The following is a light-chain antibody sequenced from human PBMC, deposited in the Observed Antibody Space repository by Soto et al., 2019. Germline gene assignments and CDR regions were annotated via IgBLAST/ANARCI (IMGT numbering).Light chain of an antibody. CDR1: QSVSSN. CDR3: QQHNHWRSIS. Sequence: EMVLTPSQDTLSVSPGEAATLSCLASQSVSSNLAWYQQNPGQAPRLLIYGASTRATGIPARFSGSGSGTEFTLTISSLQSEDFAVYYCQQHNHWRSISFGQGTRLEIK. CDR2: GAS. V-gene: IGKV3-15*01. J-gene: IGKJ5*01.